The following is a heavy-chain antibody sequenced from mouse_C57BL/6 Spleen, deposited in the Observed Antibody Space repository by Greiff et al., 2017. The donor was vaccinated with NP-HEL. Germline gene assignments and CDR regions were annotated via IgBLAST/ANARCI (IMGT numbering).Heavy chain of an antibody. CDR1: GYTFTSYD. J-gene: IGHJ4*01. Sequence: VQLQQSGPELVKPGASVKLSCKASGYTFTSYDINWGKKRPGQGLEWIGWIYPRDGSTKYNEKVKGKATLTVDTSSSTAYMELHSLTSEDSAVYFCAREGFPTTGAMDYWGPGTSVTVSS. CDR3: AREGFPTTGAMDY. D-gene: IGHD2-10*01. CDR2: IYPRDGST. V-gene: IGHV1-85*01.